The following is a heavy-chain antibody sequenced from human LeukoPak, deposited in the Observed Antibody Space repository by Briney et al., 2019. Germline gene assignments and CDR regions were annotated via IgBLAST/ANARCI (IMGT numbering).Heavy chain of an antibody. V-gene: IGHV3-7*01. CDR2: IKLDGSEK. CDR3: ARCMSSCYYEQ. J-gene: IGHJ4*02. Sequence: QPGGSLRLSCVASGFTFGKYWMSWVRQAPGKGLEWVANIKLDGSEKNYVDSVKGRFTISRDNTKNSLYLQMNKLTDGDTAVYYCARCMSSCYYEQWGQGTLVTVSS. D-gene: IGHD3-22*01. CDR1: GFTFGKYW.